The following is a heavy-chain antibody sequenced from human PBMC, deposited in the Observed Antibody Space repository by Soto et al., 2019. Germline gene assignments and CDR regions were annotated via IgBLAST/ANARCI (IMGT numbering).Heavy chain of an antibody. V-gene: IGHV3-30*03. J-gene: IGHJ4*02. CDR1: GFTFSNYG. CDR3: VGGRYFGDY. CDR2: ISYDGSNK. D-gene: IGHD2-21*02. Sequence: QVQLVESGGGVVQPGRSLRLSCAASGFTFSNYGMHWVRQAPGKGLEWVAVISYDGSNKYYADSVKGRFTISRDNSKNTLYLQMNSLRAEDTAVYYCVGGRYFGDYWGQGALVTVSS.